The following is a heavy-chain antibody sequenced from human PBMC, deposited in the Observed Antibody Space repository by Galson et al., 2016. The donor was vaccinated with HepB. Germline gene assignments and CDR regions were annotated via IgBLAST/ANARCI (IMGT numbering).Heavy chain of an antibody. CDR3: ARETPKIVLRRGGSVFYFDS. D-gene: IGHD3-3*01. CDR2: ISTGGST. J-gene: IGHJ4*02. V-gene: IGHV4-61*09. Sequence: TLSLTCTDSSGSISNANYYWSWIRQPAGKGLEWIGHISTGGSTKYNPSLTSRVTILLDRSKNQVPLRLSSVTAADTALYYCARETPKIVLRRGGSVFYFDSWGRGSLVTVSS. CDR1: SGSISNANYY.